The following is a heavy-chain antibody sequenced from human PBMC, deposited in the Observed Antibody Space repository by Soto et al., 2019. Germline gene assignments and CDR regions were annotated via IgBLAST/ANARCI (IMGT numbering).Heavy chain of an antibody. CDR3: ARGLRIAARRDYYYGMDV. V-gene: IGHV6-1*01. D-gene: IGHD6-6*01. CDR2: TYYRSKWYN. Sequence: PSQTLSLTCAISGDSFSSNSAAWNWIRQSPSRGLEWLGRTYYRSKWYNDYAVSVKSRITINPDTSKNQFSLQLNSVTPEDTAVYYCARGLRIAARRDYYYGMDVWGQGTTVTVSS. CDR1: GDSFSSNSAA. J-gene: IGHJ6*02.